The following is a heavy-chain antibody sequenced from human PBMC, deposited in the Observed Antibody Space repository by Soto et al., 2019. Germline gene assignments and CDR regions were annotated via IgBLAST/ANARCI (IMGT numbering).Heavy chain of an antibody. D-gene: IGHD1-1*01. V-gene: IGHV4-34*01. CDR1: GGSFSGYY. J-gene: IGHJ4*02. CDR2: INHSGST. CDR3: ARGQGTGGFDY. Sequence: LSLTCAVYGGSFSGYYWSWIRQPPGKGLEWIGEINHSGSTNYNPSLKSRVTISVDTSKNQFSLKLSSVTAADTAVYYCARGQGTGGFDYWGQGTLVTVSS.